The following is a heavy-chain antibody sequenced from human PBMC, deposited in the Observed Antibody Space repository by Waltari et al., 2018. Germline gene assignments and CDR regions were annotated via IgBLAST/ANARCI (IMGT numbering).Heavy chain of an antibody. CDR3: AKVHTPDFWSGYYDY. Sequence: EVQLVESGGVVVQPGGSLRLSCAASGFTFDDYAMHWVRQAPGKGLEWVSLISWDGGSTYYADSVKGRFTISRYNSKTSLYLQMNSLRAEDTALYYCAKVHTPDFWSGYYDYWGQGTLVTVSS. V-gene: IGHV3-43D*03. CDR2: ISWDGGST. J-gene: IGHJ4*02. D-gene: IGHD3-3*01. CDR1: GFTFDDYA.